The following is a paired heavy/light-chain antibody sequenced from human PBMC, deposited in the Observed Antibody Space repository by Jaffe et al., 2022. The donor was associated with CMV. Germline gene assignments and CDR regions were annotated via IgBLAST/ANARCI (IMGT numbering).Heavy chain of an antibody. CDR2: ISPRDSDI. D-gene: IGHD1-26*01. Sequence: EVQLVQSGAEVKEPGESLKISCKASGYSFFNYWIGWVRQMPGKGLEWMAIISPRDSDIRYSPSFRGQVTISADTSVSTAYVQWRSLKASDTAIYYCARGGSPSVYFDYWGQGTLVTVSS. CDR3: ARGGSPSVYFDY. J-gene: IGHJ4*02. CDR1: GYSFFNYW. V-gene: IGHV5-51*01.
Light chain of an antibody. CDR3: QQYYSLPHT. CDR2: AAS. J-gene: IGKJ2*01. CDR1: QGITNS. Sequence: DIQMTQSPSSLSASVGDRVTITCRASQGITNSLVWYQQRPGKAPKFLLYAASRLQTGVPSRFSGSGSGTDFTLTISSLQPEDLATYYCQQYYSLPHTFGQGTKLEIK. V-gene: IGKV1-NL1*01.